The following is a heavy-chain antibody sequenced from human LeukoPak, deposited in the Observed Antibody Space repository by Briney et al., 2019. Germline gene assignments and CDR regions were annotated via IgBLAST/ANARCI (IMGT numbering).Heavy chain of an antibody. D-gene: IGHD3-22*01. V-gene: IGHV1-58*01. J-gene: IGHJ4*02. CDR3: AREARHCSSGYPCYYFDY. Sequence: ASVKVSCKTSGFTFSTSAVQWVRQARGQPLEWIGWIIVGSGATNYAQSLQGRFTITRDMSTNTAYMELSSLRSEDTAVYYCAREARHCSSGYPCYYFDYWGQGTLVTVSS. CDR2: IIVGSGAT. CDR1: GFTFSTSA.